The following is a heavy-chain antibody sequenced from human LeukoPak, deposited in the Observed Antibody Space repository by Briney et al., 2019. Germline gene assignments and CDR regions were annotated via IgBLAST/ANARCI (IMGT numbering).Heavy chain of an antibody. Sequence: SETLPLTCTVSGGSISSYYWSWIRQPPEKELEWIGFIYNSGSTNYNPSLKSRVTISIDTSKNQFSLKLSSVTAADTAVYYCARDMTAGGWFDPWGQGTLVTVSS. D-gene: IGHD2-21*02. J-gene: IGHJ5*02. V-gene: IGHV4-59*01. CDR1: GGSISSYY. CDR2: IYNSGST. CDR3: ARDMTAGGWFDP.